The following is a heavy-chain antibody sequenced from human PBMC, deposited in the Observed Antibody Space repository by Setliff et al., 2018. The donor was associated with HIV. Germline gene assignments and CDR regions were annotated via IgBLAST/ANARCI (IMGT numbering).Heavy chain of an antibody. Sequence: PSETLSLTCSVYGMSFSDHYWSWVRQTPGKGLEWIGEMNQSGTTNYNPSLKSRVTMSIDTSERQFSLKLTSVTAADTAVYYCVRWYYCVSGACYRADYRGQGTMVTVSS. D-gene: IGHD2-21*02. V-gene: IGHV4-34*01. CDR1: GMSFSDHY. CDR3: VRWYYCVSGACYRADY. J-gene: IGHJ4*02. CDR2: MNQSGTT.